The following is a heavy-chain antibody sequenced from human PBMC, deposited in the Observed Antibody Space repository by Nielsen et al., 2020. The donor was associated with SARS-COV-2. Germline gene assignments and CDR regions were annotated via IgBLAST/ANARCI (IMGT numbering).Heavy chain of an antibody. J-gene: IGHJ4*02. CDR2: IKQDGSEN. D-gene: IGHD3-3*01. V-gene: IGHV3-7*01. CDR1: GFTFSSYW. Sequence: GGSLRLSCAASGFTFSSYWMSWVRQAPGKGLEWVANIKQDGSENYYVDSVKGRFTISRDNAKNSLYLQMNSLRAEDTAVYYCATHSTFWRGDYWGQGTLVTVSS. CDR3: ATHSTFWRGDY.